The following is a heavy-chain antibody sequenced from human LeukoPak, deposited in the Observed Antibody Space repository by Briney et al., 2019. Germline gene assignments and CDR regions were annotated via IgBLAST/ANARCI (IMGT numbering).Heavy chain of an antibody. Sequence: SGGSLRLSCAASGFTFSSYSMNWVRQAPGKGLEWVSFISISTSYIYYADSVKGRFTISRDNAKNSLYLQMNGLRAEDTAVYYCARAHARGADSSGYYLGSPDYWGQGTLVTVSS. J-gene: IGHJ4*02. CDR1: GFTFSSYS. CDR2: ISISTSYI. CDR3: ARAHARGADSSGYYLGSPDY. V-gene: IGHV3-21*01. D-gene: IGHD3-22*01.